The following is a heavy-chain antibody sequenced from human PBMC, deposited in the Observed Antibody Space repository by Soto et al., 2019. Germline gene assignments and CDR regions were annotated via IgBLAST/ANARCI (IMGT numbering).Heavy chain of an antibody. J-gene: IGHJ5*02. Sequence: TVSGGSISSYYWSWIRQSPGRGLEWIGYIYFTGNTNYNPSLKSRVTISVDTSNNQFSLKLSSVTSADTAVYYCARDRGDSGWYNWFDPWGQGTLVTVSS. CDR2: IYFTGNT. CDR1: GGSISSYY. D-gene: IGHD6-19*01. V-gene: IGHV4-59*01. CDR3: ARDRGDSGWYNWFDP.